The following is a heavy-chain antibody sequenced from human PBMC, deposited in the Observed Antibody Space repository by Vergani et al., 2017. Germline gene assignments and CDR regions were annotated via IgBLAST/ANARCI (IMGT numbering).Heavy chain of an antibody. Sequence: QVQLVQSGAEVRKPGASVKVSCKASGYSLSDHYIHWVRQAPGQGLEWMGWISAYSGETRYARSLQGRVTMTTDASTNTAYMSLRSLRSDDTAIYYCSRGGFYTSRNDFKFYGLGVWGQGTTVTVTS. J-gene: IGHJ6*02. CDR3: SRGGFYTSRNDFKFYGLGV. CDR1: GYSLSDHY. CDR2: ISAYSGET. V-gene: IGHV1-18*04. D-gene: IGHD3-3*01.